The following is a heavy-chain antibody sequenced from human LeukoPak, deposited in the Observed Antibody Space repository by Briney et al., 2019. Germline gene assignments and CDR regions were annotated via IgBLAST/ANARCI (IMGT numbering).Heavy chain of an antibody. CDR3: TKRGAYGSGRSYFFEF. J-gene: IGHJ4*02. CDR1: GFTFSTHP. Sequence: GGSLRLSCAAFGFTFSTHPMSWARQAPGKGLEWVSTISDTGVDTFHANSVKGRFAISRDNFKNMLYPQMNNLRAEDTAVYYCTKRGAYGSGRSYFFEFWGQGTLVTVSS. CDR2: ISDTGVDT. D-gene: IGHD2-15*01. V-gene: IGHV3-23*01.